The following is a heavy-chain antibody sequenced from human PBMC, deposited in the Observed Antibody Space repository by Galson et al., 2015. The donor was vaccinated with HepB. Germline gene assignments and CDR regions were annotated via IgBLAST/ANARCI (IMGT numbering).Heavy chain of an antibody. V-gene: IGHV4-59*08. Sequence: ETLSLTCTVSGGSISSYYWSWIRQPPGKGLEWIGYIYYSGSTNYNPSLKSRVTISVDTSKNQFSLKLSSVTAADTAVYYCARHRTHVLRFLEWLMDVWGQGTTVTVSS. CDR2: IYYSGST. D-gene: IGHD3-3*01. CDR3: ARHRTHVLRFLEWLMDV. CDR1: GGSISSYY. J-gene: IGHJ6*02.